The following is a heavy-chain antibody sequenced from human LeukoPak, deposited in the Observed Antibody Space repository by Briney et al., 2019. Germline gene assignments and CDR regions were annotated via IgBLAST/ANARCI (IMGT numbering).Heavy chain of an antibody. D-gene: IGHD4-17*01. Sequence: PSETLSLTCTVSGGSISSSSYYWGWIRQPPGKGLEWIGSIYHSGSTYYNPSLKSRVTISVDTSKNQFSLKLSSVTAADTAVYYCARGPDYGDYARPDYYYYGMDVWGQGTTVTVSS. CDR2: IYHSGST. V-gene: IGHV4-39*07. J-gene: IGHJ6*02. CDR3: ARGPDYGDYARPDYYYYGMDV. CDR1: GGSISSSSYY.